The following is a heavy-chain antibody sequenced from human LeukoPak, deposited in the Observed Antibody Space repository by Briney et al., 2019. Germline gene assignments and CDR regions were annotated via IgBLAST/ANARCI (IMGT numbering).Heavy chain of an antibody. CDR3: ARGPGIDAFDI. J-gene: IGHJ3*02. V-gene: IGHV4-61*01. Sequence: SETLSLTCTVSGGSVGSASYYWSWIRRPPGKGLEWIGYIYYSGSTNYNPSLKSRVTISVDTSKNQFSLKLSSVTAADTAVYYCARGPGIDAFDIWGQGTMVTVSS. D-gene: IGHD1-14*01. CDR1: GGSVGSASYY. CDR2: IYYSGST.